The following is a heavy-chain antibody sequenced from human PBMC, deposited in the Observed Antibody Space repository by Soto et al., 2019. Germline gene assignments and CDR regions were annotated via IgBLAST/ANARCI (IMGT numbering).Heavy chain of an antibody. J-gene: IGHJ4*02. CDR2: IYYSGST. CDR3: ARHDIWYPN. D-gene: IGHD3-10*01. CDR1: GGSISSSSYY. Sequence: SETLSLTCTVSGGSISSSSYYWGWIRQPPGKGLEWIGSIYYSGSTYYNPSLKSRVTISVDTSKNQFSLKLSSVTAADTAVYYCARHDIWYPNWGQGTLVTVSS. V-gene: IGHV4-39*01.